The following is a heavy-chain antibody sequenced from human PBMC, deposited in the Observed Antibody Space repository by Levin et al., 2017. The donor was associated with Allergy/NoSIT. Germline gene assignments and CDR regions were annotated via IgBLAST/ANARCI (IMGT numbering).Heavy chain of an antibody. CDR3: ARSTQTGDRGRGYFDW. CDR1: GFTISGKC. CDR2: ISIDEGT. Sequence: GGSLRLSCAASGFTISGKCMSWVRLAPGTGLEWVSVISIDEGTYDAESVKGRFTISRDNSKNTLYLQMDSLRPEDTAVYYCARSTQTGDRGRGYFDWWGQGALVTVSS. V-gene: IGHV3-66*02. D-gene: IGHD1-1*01. J-gene: IGHJ4*02.